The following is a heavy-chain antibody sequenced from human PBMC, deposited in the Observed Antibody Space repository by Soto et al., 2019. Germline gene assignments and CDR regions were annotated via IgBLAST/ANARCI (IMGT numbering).Heavy chain of an antibody. D-gene: IGHD3-10*01. CDR1: GGTFSSYT. Sequence: QVQLVQSGAEVKKPGSSVKVSCKASGGTFSSYTISWVRQAPGQGLEWMGRIIPILGIANYAQKFQGRVTITADKSTSTAYMELSSLRSEVTAVYYCDSYYYGSGSYYNHYAFDVWGQGTMVTVSS. J-gene: IGHJ3*01. CDR2: IIPILGIA. CDR3: DSYYYGSGSYYNHYAFDV. V-gene: IGHV1-69*02.